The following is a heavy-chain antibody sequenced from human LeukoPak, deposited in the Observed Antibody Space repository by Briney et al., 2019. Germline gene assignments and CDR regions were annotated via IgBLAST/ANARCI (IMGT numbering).Heavy chain of an antibody. V-gene: IGHV1-18*01. D-gene: IGHD3-10*01. Sequence: ASVKVSCKASGYTFTSYGISWVRQAPGQGLEWMGWISAYNGNTNYAQKLQGRVTMTTDTSTSTAYMELRSLRSDDTAVYYCARGLHNYYGSGSYLDDFDYWGQGTLVIVSS. CDR1: GYTFTSYG. CDR3: ARGLHNYYGSGSYLDDFDY. CDR2: ISAYNGNT. J-gene: IGHJ4*01.